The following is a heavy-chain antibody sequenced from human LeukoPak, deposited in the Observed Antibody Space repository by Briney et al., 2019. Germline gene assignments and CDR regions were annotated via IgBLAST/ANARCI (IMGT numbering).Heavy chain of an antibody. CDR1: GFTFSSYS. V-gene: IGHV3-21*01. Sequence: GGSLRLSCAASGFTFSSYSMNWVRQAPGKGLEWVSSIISRSSYIYYADSVKGRFTISRDNAKNSPYLQMNSLGAEDTAVYYCARRRALAVSWGQGTLVTVSS. J-gene: IGHJ4*02. CDR3: ARRRALAVS. CDR2: IISRSSYI. D-gene: IGHD4-17*01.